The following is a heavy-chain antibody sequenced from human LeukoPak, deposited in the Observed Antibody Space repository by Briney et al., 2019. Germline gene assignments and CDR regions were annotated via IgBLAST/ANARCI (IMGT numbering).Heavy chain of an antibody. J-gene: IGHJ3*02. Sequence: SETLSLTCTVSVGSISTGDFYWAWIRQPPGKGLEWIGTIYYSGNTYYNPSLTSRVTLPVDTSKNQFSLGLTSVTAADTSVYYCARLGNKIDNAFDIWGQGTMVTVSS. D-gene: IGHD7-27*01. CDR2: IYYSGNT. CDR1: VGSISTGDFY. V-gene: IGHV4-39*01. CDR3: ARLGNKIDNAFDI.